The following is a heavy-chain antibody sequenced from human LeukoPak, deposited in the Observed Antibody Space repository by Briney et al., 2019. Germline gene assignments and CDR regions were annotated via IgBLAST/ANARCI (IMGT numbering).Heavy chain of an antibody. CDR3: TPSCWGGFLTDC. Sequence: GGSLRLSCVGSGFTFSSYSMNWVRQAPGKGLEWVSYISSSGNAIYYADSAKGRFTISRDNAKNSLYLQMNSLRDVDMAVYYCTPSCWGGFLTDCWGQGTLVTVSS. V-gene: IGHV3-48*02. J-gene: IGHJ4*02. CDR1: GFTFSSYS. D-gene: IGHD3-3*01. CDR2: ISSSGNAI.